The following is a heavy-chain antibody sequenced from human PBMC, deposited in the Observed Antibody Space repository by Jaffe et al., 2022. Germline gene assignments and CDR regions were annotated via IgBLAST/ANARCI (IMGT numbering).Heavy chain of an antibody. Sequence: EVQLVESGGGLVQPGRSLRLSCAASGFTFDDYAMHWVRQAPGKGLEWVSGISWNSGSIGYADSVKGRFTISRDNAKNSLYLQMNSLRAEDTALYYCAKDMGWRAMVQGVMGYWGQGTLVTVSS. J-gene: IGHJ4*02. CDR3: AKDMGWRAMVQGVMGY. CDR1: GFTFDDYA. CDR2: ISWNSGSI. D-gene: IGHD3-10*01. V-gene: IGHV3-9*01.